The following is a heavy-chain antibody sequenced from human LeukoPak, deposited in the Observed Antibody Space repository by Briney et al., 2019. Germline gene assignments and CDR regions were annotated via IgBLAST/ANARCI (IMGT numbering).Heavy chain of an antibody. CDR3: AASPYYSSSWYVFDY. D-gene: IGHD6-13*01. CDR1: GYTHTELS. CDR2: FDPEDGET. J-gene: IGHJ4*02. Sequence: ASVKVSCKVSGYTHTELSMHWVRQAPGKGLEWMGGFDPEDGETIYAQKFQGRVTMTEDTSTDTVYMELSSLRSEDTAVYYCAASPYYSSSWYVFDYWGQGTLVTVSS. V-gene: IGHV1-24*01.